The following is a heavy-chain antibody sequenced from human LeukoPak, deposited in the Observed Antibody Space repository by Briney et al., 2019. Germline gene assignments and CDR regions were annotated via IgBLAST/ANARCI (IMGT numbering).Heavy chain of an antibody. V-gene: IGHV3-23*01. CDR2: ISGSGGST. CDR3: ARAEGALYCSSTSCYQIDY. D-gene: IGHD2-2*01. J-gene: IGHJ4*02. Sequence: GGSLRLSCAASGFTFSSYAMSWVRQAPGKGLEWVSAISGSGGSTYYADSVKGRFTISRDNSKNSLYLQMNSLRAEDTAVYYCARAEGALYCSSTSCYQIDYWGQGTLVTVSS. CDR1: GFTFSSYA.